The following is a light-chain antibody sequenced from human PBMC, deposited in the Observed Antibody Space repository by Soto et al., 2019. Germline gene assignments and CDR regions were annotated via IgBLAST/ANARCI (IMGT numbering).Light chain of an antibody. CDR1: SSDVGSYNL. CDR2: EGS. CDR3: CSYAGSRALPYV. J-gene: IGLJ1*01. V-gene: IGLV2-23*01. Sequence: QSALTQPASVSGSPGQSITISCTGTSSDVGSYNLVSWYQQHPGKAPKLMIYEGSKRPSGVSNRFSGSKSGNTASLTISGLPAEDEADYYCCSYAGSRALPYVFGTGTQLTVL.